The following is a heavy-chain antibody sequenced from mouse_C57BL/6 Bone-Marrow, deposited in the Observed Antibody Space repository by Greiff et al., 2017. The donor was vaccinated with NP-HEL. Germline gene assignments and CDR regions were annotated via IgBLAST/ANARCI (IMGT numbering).Heavy chain of an antibody. CDR2: LTRDGGST. J-gene: IGHJ4*01. CDR1: EYEFPSHD. D-gene: IGHD3-1*01. V-gene: IGHV5-2*01. Sequence: EVQLVESGGGLVQPGESLKLSCESNEYEFPSHDMSWVRKTPEKRLELVAALTRDGGSTYYPDTMERRFIISRDNTQKTLYLHMSSLMSEDTAFYYCATALAMDYWGQGTSVTVSS. CDR3: ATALAMDY.